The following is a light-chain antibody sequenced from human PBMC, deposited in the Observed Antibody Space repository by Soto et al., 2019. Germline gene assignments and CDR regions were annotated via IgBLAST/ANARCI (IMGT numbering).Light chain of an antibody. CDR2: GAS. J-gene: IGKJ1*01. Sequence: EIVMTQSPATLSVSPGERATLSCRASQSVSSNLAWYQQKPGQAPRLLIYGASTRATGIPDRFSGSGSGTELTLSISSLQSEDFAVYYCQQYYNWPRTFGQGTKVEIK. V-gene: IGKV3-15*01. CDR1: QSVSSN. CDR3: QQYYNWPRT.